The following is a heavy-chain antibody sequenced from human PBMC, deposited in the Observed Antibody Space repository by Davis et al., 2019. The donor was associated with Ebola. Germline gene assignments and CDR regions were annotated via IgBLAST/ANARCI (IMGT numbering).Heavy chain of an antibody. D-gene: IGHD2-8*01. J-gene: IGHJ6*02. CDR3: ARDRGCTNGVCYTYYYYYYGMDV. CDR2: ISYDGSNK. V-gene: IGHV3-30-3*01. CDR1: GFTFSSYA. Sequence: GGSLRLSCAASGFTFSSYAMHWVRQAPGKGLEWVAVISYDGSNKYYADSVKGRFTISRDNSKNTLYLQMNSLRAEDTAVYYCARDRGCTNGVCYTYYYYYYGMDVWGQGTTVTVSS.